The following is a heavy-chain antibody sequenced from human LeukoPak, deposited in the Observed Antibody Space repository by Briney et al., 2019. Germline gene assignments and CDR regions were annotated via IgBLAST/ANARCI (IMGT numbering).Heavy chain of an antibody. Sequence: VASVKVSCKASGYTFTGYYMHWVRQAPGQGLEWMGWINPNSGGTNYAQKFQGRVTMTRDTSISTAYMELRSLRSDDTAVYYCARDLGLEVVVVGEDAFDIWGQGTMVTVSS. CDR3: ARDLGLEVVVVGEDAFDI. CDR2: INPNSGGT. J-gene: IGHJ3*02. V-gene: IGHV1-2*02. CDR1: GYTFTGYY. D-gene: IGHD2-2*01.